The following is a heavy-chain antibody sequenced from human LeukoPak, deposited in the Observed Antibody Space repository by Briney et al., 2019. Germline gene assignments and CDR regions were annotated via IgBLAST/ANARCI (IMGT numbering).Heavy chain of an antibody. CDR2: IIPILGTA. Sequence: SVTVSCKASGGTFSSYTISWVRQAPGQGLGWMGTIIPILGTANYAQKFQGRVTIIADKSTGTAYMELSRLKSEDTAVYYCARDDFDGAINYWGQGTLVTVSS. D-gene: IGHD2-21*01. J-gene: IGHJ4*02. V-gene: IGHV1-69*08. CDR3: ARDDFDGAINY. CDR1: GGTFSSYT.